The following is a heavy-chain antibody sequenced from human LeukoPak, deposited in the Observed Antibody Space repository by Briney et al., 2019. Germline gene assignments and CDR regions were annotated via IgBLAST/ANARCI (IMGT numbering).Heavy chain of an antibody. CDR1: GYTFPSNA. CDR3: ARGWNYGDY. Sequence: ASVKVSCKASGYTFPSNAMNWVRRAPGQRLEWMGWINAGNGNTKYSQNFQGRVTITRDTSASTAYMELSSLRSEDTAVYYCARGWNYGDYWGQGTLITVSS. D-gene: IGHD1-7*01. J-gene: IGHJ4*02. CDR2: INAGNGNT. V-gene: IGHV1-3*01.